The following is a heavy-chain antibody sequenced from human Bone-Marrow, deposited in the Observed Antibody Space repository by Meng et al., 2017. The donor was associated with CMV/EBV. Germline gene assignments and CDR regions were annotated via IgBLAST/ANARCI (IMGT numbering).Heavy chain of an antibody. V-gene: IGHV1-2*02. CDR1: GYTFTSYY. J-gene: IGHJ4*02. CDR3: ARDDLSGSYFLGY. Sequence: ASVKVSCKASGYTFTSYYMHWVRQAPGQGLEWMGWINPNSGGTNYAQKFQGRVTVTRDTSISTAYMELSRLTSDDTAVYYCARDDLSGSYFLGYWGQGTLVTVSS. D-gene: IGHD1-26*01. CDR2: INPNSGGT.